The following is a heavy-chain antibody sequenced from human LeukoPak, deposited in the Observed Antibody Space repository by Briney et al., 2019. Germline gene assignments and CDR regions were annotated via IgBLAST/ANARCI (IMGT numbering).Heavy chain of an antibody. Sequence: PSETLSLTCTVSGGSISSSSYYWRWIRQPPGKGLKWIGYIYYSGSTNYNPSLKSRVTISVDTSKNQFSLKLRSMPAADTTVYYCASSQWIQLWFGYWGQGTLVTVSS. D-gene: IGHD5-18*01. CDR3: ASSQWIQLWFGY. CDR2: IYYSGST. J-gene: IGHJ4*02. CDR1: GGSISSSSYY. V-gene: IGHV4-61*01.